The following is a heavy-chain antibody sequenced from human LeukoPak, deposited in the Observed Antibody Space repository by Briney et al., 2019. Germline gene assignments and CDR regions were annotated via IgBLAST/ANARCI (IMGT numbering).Heavy chain of an antibody. CDR1: GGSFSGYY. CDR3: ARSSVTYYYYYMDV. Sequence: SETLSLTCAVYGGSFSGYYWSWIRQPPGKGLEWIGEINHSGSTNYNPSLKSRVTMSVDTSKNQFSLKLSSVTAADTAVYYCARSSVTYYYYYMDVWGKGTTVTISS. V-gene: IGHV4-34*01. CDR2: INHSGST. D-gene: IGHD6-6*01. J-gene: IGHJ6*03.